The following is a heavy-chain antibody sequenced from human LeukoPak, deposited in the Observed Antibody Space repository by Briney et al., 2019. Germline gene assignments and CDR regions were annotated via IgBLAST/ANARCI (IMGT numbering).Heavy chain of an antibody. CDR2: INPNSGGT. CDR3: ARAVAQWELNWFEP. J-gene: IGHJ5*02. Sequence: ASVKVSCKASGYTFTGYYMHWVRQAPGQGLEWMGWINPNSGGTNYAQKFQGWVTMTRDTSISTAYMELSRLRSDDTAVYYCARAVAQWELNWFEPWGQGTLVTVSS. V-gene: IGHV1-2*04. CDR1: GYTFTGYY. D-gene: IGHD1-26*01.